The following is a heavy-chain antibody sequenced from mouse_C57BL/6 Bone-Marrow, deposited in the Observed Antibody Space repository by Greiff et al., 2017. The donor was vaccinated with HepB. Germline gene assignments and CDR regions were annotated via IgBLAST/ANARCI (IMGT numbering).Heavy chain of an antibody. V-gene: IGHV1-9*01. CDR1: GYTFTGYW. Sequence: QVQLQQSGAELMKPGASVKLSCKATGYTFTGYWIEWVKQRPGHGLEWIGEILPGSGSTNYNEKFKGKATFTADTSSNAAYMQLSSLTTEDSAFYDCARWGIITTVVAKNAYWGQGTLVTVSA. CDR3: ARWGIITTVVAKNAY. D-gene: IGHD1-1*01. CDR2: ILPGSGST. J-gene: IGHJ3*01.